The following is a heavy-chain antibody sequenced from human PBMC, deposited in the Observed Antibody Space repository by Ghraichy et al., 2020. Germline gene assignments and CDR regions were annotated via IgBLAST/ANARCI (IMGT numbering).Heavy chain of an antibody. J-gene: IGHJ4*02. Sequence: SGPTLVKPTQTLTLTCTFSGFSLTTHGVGVGWVRQPPGKALEWLALIYWNDDKPYSPSLKNRLSIAKDTSKNQVVLTMTKMDPVDTATYYCSQRRRVGTVTWGFDYWGQGILVTVSS. V-gene: IGHV2-5*01. CDR1: GFSLTTHGVG. CDR2: IYWNDDK. D-gene: IGHD4-17*01. CDR3: SQRRRVGTVTWGFDY.